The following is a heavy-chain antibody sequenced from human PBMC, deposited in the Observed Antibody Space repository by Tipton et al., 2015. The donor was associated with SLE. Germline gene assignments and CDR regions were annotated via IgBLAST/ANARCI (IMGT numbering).Heavy chain of an antibody. V-gene: IGHV4-61*09. CDR3: ARGYWDSSGSPLQH. Sequence: LRLSCTVSGGSISSGSYYWSWIRQPAGKGLEWIGYIYTSGSTNYNPSLKSRVTISVDTSKNQFSLKLSSVTAADTAVYYCARGYWDSSGSPLQHWGQGTLVTVSS. CDR1: GGSISSGSYY. D-gene: IGHD3-22*01. CDR2: IYTSGST. J-gene: IGHJ1*01.